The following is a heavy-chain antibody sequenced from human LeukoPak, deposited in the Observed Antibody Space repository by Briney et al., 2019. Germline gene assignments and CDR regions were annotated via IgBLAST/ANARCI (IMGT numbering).Heavy chain of an antibody. CDR2: IPYDGISK. CDR1: GFTFSSYG. CDR3: AKDWGETYTIDY. D-gene: IGHD3-16*01. V-gene: IGHV3-30*02. J-gene: IGHJ4*02. Sequence: GGSLRLSCAASGFTFSSYGMHWVRQAPGKGLEWVSFIPYDGISKYYVDSVKGRFTISRDNSKNTVYLQMNSLRVEDTAVYYCAKDWGETYTIDYWGQGTLVSVSS.